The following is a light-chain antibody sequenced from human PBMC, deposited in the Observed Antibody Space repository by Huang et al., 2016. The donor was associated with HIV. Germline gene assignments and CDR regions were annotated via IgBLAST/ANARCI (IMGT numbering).Light chain of an antibody. CDR2: DTS. CDR1: QSVSSN. Sequence: ETVMTQSPGTLSVSPGERATLSCRASQSVSSNLAWYQQRHGQAPRLLIYDTSTRATGIPARFSGSGAGTEFTLTSSGLQAEDFAVYYCQQYSDGYTFGQGTKVDVK. V-gene: IGKV3-15*01. J-gene: IGKJ2*01. CDR3: QQYSDGYT.